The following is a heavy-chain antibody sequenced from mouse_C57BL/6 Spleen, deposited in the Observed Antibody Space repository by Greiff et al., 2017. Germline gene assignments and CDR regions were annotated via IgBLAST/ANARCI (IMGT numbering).Heavy chain of an antibody. Sequence: VKLEESGPGLVQPSQSLSITCTVSGFSLTSYGVHWVRQSPGKGLEWLGVIWRGGSTDYNAAFMSRLSITKDNSKSQVFFKMNSLQADDTAIYYCAKRGGTGYAMDYWGQGTSVTVSS. J-gene: IGHJ4*01. CDR1: GFSLTSYG. D-gene: IGHD3-3*01. CDR2: IWRGGST. V-gene: IGHV2-5*01. CDR3: AKRGGTGYAMDY.